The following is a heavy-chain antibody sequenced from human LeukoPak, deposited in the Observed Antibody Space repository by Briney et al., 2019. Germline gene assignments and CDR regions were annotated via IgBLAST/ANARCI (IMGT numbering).Heavy chain of an antibody. CDR1: GFTVSSNY. CDR2: IYSGGST. D-gene: IGHD2-15*01. J-gene: IGHJ3*02. Sequence: GGSLRPSCAASGFTVSSNYMSWVRQAPGKGLEWVSVIYSGGSTYYADSVKGRFTISRDNSKNTLYLQMNSPRAEDTAVYYCARRCGGSCFYAFDIWGQGTMVTVSS. CDR3: ARRCGGSCFYAFDI. V-gene: IGHV3-66*01.